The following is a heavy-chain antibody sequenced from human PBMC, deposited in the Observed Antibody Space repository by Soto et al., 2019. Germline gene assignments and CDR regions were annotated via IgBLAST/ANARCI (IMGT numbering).Heavy chain of an antibody. Sequence: QVQLLQSGAEVKKPGASVKVSCKASGYIFTSSYIHWVRQAPGQGLEWMGLINPSGGRATYSQRFQGRVTLTRDTSSNTVDMELSSLRSEDTALYYCARGHRSTWYAIDYWGQGTLVTVSS. CDR3: ARGHRSTWYAIDY. CDR2: INPSGGRA. J-gene: IGHJ4*02. D-gene: IGHD6-13*01. V-gene: IGHV1-46*01. CDR1: GYIFTSSY.